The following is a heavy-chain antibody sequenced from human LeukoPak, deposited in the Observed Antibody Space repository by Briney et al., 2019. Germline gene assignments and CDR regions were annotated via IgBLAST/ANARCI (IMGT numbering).Heavy chain of an antibody. CDR1: GFTFSSYG. CDR2: ISYDGSNK. D-gene: IGHD2-2*01. Sequence: GGSLRLSCAASGFTFSSYGMHWVRQAPGKGLEWVAVISYDGSNKYYADSVKGRFTISRDNAKNSLYLQMNSLRAEDTAVYYCARGACSSTSCSADYWGQGTLVTVSS. V-gene: IGHV3-30*03. CDR3: ARGACSSTSCSADY. J-gene: IGHJ4*02.